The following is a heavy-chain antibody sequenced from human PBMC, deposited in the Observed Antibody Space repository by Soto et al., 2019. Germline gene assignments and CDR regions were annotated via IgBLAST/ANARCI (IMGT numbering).Heavy chain of an antibody. D-gene: IGHD1-1*01. V-gene: IGHV4-59*01. Sequence: QVQLQESGPGLVKPSETLSLTCTVSGGSISSYYWSWIRQPPGKGLEWIGYIYYSGSTNYNPSLKSRGTISVDTSKNQFSLKLSSVTAADTAVYYCARAPRQVQEKRKGYWYFDLWGRGTLVTVSS. J-gene: IGHJ2*01. CDR3: ARAPRQVQEKRKGYWYFDL. CDR2: IYYSGST. CDR1: GGSISSYY.